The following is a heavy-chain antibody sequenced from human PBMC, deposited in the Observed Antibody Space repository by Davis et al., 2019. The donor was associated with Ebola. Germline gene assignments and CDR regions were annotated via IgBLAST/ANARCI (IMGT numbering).Heavy chain of an antibody. Sequence: GESLKISCAASGFTFSSYAMSWVRQAPGKGLEWVSAISGSGGSTYYADSVKGRFTISRDNSKNTLYLQMNSLRAEDTAVYYCAKLGMTTVNCWGQGTLVTVSS. CDR1: GFTFSSYA. CDR2: ISGSGGST. V-gene: IGHV3-23*01. J-gene: IGHJ4*02. CDR3: AKLGMTTVNC. D-gene: IGHD4-17*01.